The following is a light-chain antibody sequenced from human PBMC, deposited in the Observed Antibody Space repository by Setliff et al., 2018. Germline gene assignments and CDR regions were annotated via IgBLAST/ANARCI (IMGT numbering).Light chain of an antibody. J-gene: IGLJ1*01. Sequence: QSALTQPPSASGSPGQSVTISCTGTSSDVGAYKYVSWYQQHPGKAPILMIYEVTRRPSGVPDRFSGSKSGNTASLTVSGLQAEDEADYYCSSYAGSNKLVFGSGTKVTVL. CDR3: SSYAGSNKLV. CDR1: SSDVGAYKY. V-gene: IGLV2-8*01. CDR2: EVT.